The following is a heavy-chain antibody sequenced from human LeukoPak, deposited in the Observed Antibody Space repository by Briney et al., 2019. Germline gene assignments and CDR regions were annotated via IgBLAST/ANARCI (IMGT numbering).Heavy chain of an antibody. CDR3: AREYYYDSSGSMTNFYYYMDV. Sequence: SETLSLTCTVSGGSIINSPYYWGWIRQPPGKGLEWIGTIYHTGSTYYNPSLNSRVTISVDTSKNQFSLNLNSATAADTALYYRAREYYYDSSGSMTNFYYYMDVWGKGTTVTVSS. D-gene: IGHD3-22*01. CDR2: IYHTGST. V-gene: IGHV4-39*07. CDR1: GGSIINSPYY. J-gene: IGHJ6*03.